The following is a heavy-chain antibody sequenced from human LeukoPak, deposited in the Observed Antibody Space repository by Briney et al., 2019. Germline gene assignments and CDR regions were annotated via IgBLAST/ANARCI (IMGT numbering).Heavy chain of an antibody. Sequence: SETLSLTCAVSGGSISSGGYSWSWIRQPPGKGLEWIGYIYHSGSTYYNPSLKSRVTISVDTSKNQFSLKLSSVTAADTAVYYCARLTYYDSGSYYFDSWGQGTLVTVSS. D-gene: IGHD3-10*01. CDR3: ARLTYYDSGSYYFDS. CDR2: IYHSGST. V-gene: IGHV4-30-2*03. CDR1: GGSISSGGYS. J-gene: IGHJ4*02.